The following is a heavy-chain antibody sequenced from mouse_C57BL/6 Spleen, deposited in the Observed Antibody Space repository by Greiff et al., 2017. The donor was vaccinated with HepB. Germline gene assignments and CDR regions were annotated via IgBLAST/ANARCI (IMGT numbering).Heavy chain of an antibody. J-gene: IGHJ1*03. V-gene: IGHV1-61*01. Sequence: QGQLQQPGAELVRPGSSVRLSCKASGYTFTSYWMDWVKQRPGQGLEWIGNMYPSDSETHYNQKFKDKATLTVDKSSSTAYMQLSSLTSEDSAVYYCARSYYSNYDWYFDVWGTGTTVTVSS. CDR3: ARSYYSNYDWYFDV. D-gene: IGHD2-5*01. CDR1: GYTFTSYW. CDR2: MYPSDSET.